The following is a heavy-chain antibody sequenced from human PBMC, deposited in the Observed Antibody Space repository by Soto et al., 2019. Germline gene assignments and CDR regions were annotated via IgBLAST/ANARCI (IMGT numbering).Heavy chain of an antibody. Sequence: QVQLVESGGGVVQPGRSLRLSCAASGFTFSNYGMHWVRQAPGKGLEWVAVISYDGSNKYYADSVKGRFSISRDNSKNTLYLQMNSLRDEDTAVYYCAKGDWFDPWGQGTLVTVSS. CDR1: GFTFSNYG. CDR3: AKGDWFDP. V-gene: IGHV3-30*18. CDR2: ISYDGSNK. J-gene: IGHJ5*02.